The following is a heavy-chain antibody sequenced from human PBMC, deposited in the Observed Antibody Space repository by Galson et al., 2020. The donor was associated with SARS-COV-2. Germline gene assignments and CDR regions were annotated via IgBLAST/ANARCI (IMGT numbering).Heavy chain of an antibody. Sequence: GGSLRLSCAASGFTFDDYAMHWVRQAPWKGLDWVSGISWNSGSIGYADSVKGRFTISRDNAKNSLYLQMNSLRAEDTALYYCAKDAAYYDSSWAFDIWGQGTMVTVSS. J-gene: IGHJ3*02. D-gene: IGHD3-22*01. V-gene: IGHV3-9*01. CDR2: ISWNSGSI. CDR3: AKDAAYYDSSWAFDI. CDR1: GFTFDDYA.